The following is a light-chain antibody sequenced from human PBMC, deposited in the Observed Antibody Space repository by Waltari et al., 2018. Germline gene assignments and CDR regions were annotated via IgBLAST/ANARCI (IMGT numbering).Light chain of an antibody. CDR1: TSYVGGYTY. V-gene: IGLV2-11*01. CDR2: DVT. CDR3: CSFAGTYTWV. J-gene: IGLJ3*02. Sequence: SALPQPRPVSGSPGQSVTFSCPVTTSYVGGYTYVSWYQHHPGKAPKLMIFDVTQRPSGVPDRFSGSKSANTASLTISGLQAEDEADYYCCSFAGTYTWVFGGGTKVTVL.